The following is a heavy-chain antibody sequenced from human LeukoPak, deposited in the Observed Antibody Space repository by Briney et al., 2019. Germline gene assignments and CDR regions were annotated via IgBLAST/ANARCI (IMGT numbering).Heavy chain of an antibody. Sequence: GGSLRLSCEASGFTFSTFAMIWVRQPPGKGLEWVSSIFPSGGEIHYADSVRGRFTISRDNAKNSLYLQMSSLRAEDTAVYYCATYSGAHHKTFDDWGQGTLVTVSS. CDR1: GFTFSTFA. V-gene: IGHV3-23*01. D-gene: IGHD1-26*01. CDR2: IFPSGGEI. CDR3: ATYSGAHHKTFDD. J-gene: IGHJ4*02.